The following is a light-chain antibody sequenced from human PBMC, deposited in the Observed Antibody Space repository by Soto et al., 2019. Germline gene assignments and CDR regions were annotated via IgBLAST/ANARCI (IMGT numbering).Light chain of an antibody. CDR1: QSVSRSN. CDR3: QQYNNWPPTT. CDR2: GAS. Sequence: EIVLTQSPDTLSLSPGERATVSCRASQSVSRSNLAWYQQKPGQAPRLLIYGASTRATGIPARFSGSGSGTEFTLTISSLQSEDFAVYYCQQYNNWPPTTFGQGTRLETK. J-gene: IGKJ5*01. V-gene: IGKV3-15*01.